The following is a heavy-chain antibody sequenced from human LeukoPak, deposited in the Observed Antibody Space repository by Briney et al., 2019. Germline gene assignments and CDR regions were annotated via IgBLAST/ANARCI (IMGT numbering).Heavy chain of an antibody. CDR3: ARGFISGWFDP. CDR2: IYHSGST. D-gene: IGHD1-26*01. CDR1: GGSISSGGYS. J-gene: IGHJ5*02. Sequence: SETLSLTCAVSGGSISSGGYSWSWIRQPPGKGLEWIGYIYHSGSTYYNPSLKSRVTISVDTSKNQFSLKLSSVTAADTAVYYCARGFISGWFDPWGQGTLVTVSS. V-gene: IGHV4-30-2*05.